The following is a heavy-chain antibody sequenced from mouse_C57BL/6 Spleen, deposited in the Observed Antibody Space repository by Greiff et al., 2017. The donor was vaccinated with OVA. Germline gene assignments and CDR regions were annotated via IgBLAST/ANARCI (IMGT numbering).Heavy chain of an antibody. D-gene: IGHD2-2*01. CDR1: GFSLTSYG. CDR3: ARMDYGYDDGYAMDY. CDR2: IWSGGST. V-gene: IGHV2-2*01. J-gene: IGHJ4*01. Sequence: VQVVESGPGLVQPSQSLSITCTVSGFSLTSYGVHWVRQSPGKGLEWLGVIWSGGSTDYNAAFISRLSISKDNSKSQVFFKMNSLQADDTAIYYCARMDYGYDDGYAMDYWGQGTSVTVSS.